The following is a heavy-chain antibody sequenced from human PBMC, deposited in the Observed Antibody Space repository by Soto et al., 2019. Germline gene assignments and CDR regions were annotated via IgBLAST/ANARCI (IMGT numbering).Heavy chain of an antibody. CDR3: AADLSGYFYGTLAS. Sequence: SGKVSCKASGFTFTSSAMQWVRQARGQRLEWIGWIVVGSGNTNYAQKFQERVTITRDMSTSTAYMELSSLRSEDTAVYYCAADLSGYFYGTLASSGKETLSPDSS. J-gene: IGHJ4*02. CDR2: IVVGSGNT. CDR1: GFTFTSSA. D-gene: IGHD5-12*01. V-gene: IGHV1-58*02.